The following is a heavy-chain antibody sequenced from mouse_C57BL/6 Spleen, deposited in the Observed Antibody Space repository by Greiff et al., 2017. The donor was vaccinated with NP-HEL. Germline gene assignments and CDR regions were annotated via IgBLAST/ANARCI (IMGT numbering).Heavy chain of an antibody. CDR3: AREAYGNYFDY. CDR1: GYTFTSYW. J-gene: IGHJ2*01. V-gene: IGHV1-59*01. Sequence: QVQLQQPGAELVRPGTSVKLSCKASGYTFTSYWMHWVKQRPGQGLEWIGVIDPSDSYTNYNQKFKGKATLTVDTSSSTAYMQLSSLTSEDSAVYCCAREAYGNYFDYWGQGTTLTVSS. D-gene: IGHD2-1*01. CDR2: IDPSDSYT.